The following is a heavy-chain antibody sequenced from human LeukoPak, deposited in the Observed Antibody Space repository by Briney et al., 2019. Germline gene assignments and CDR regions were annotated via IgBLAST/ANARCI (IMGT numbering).Heavy chain of an antibody. CDR3: ARRGGYSYGIDY. Sequence: SETLSLTCAVYGGSFSSYYWSWIRQPPGKGLEWIGYIYYSGSTNYNPSLKSRVTISVDTSKNQFSLKLSSVTAADTAVYYCARRGGYSYGIDYWGQGTLVTVSS. D-gene: IGHD5-18*01. CDR1: GGSFSSYY. CDR2: IYYSGST. J-gene: IGHJ4*02. V-gene: IGHV4-59*01.